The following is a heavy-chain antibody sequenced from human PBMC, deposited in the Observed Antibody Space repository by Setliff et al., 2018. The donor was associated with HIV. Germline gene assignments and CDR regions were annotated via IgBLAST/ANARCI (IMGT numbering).Heavy chain of an antibody. CDR1: GGSFSGYY. CDR3: ARGGLNDYTLFYDF. V-gene: IGHV4-34*01. Sequence: KASETLSLTCAVYGGSFSGYYWSWIRQPPGKGLEWIGEINPSGSANYSPSLKSRVTISVDTSKDEFSLKLGSVTAADTAVYFCARGGLNDYTLFYDFWGQGTPVTVSS. J-gene: IGHJ4*01. CDR2: INPSGSA. D-gene: IGHD3-3*01.